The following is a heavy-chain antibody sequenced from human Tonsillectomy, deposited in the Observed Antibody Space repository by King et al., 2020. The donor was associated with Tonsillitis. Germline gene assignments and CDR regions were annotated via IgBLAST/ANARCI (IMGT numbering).Heavy chain of an antibody. V-gene: IGHV3-48*01. CDR1: GFTFRSYS. CDR3: AREQTYYYDSSGYFVDP. CDR2: ISSNSGSI. D-gene: IGHD3-22*01. Sequence: VQLVESGGGLVQPGGSLRLSCAAAGFTFRSYSMNWVRQAPGKGLEWVSYISSNSGSIFYAASVKGRFTISRDNAKNSLYLQMNSLRAEDTAVYYCAREQTYYYDSSGYFVDPWGQGTLVTVSS. J-gene: IGHJ5*02.